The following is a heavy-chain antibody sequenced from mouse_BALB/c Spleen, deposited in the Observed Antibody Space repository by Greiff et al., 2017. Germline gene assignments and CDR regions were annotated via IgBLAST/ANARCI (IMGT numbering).Heavy chain of an antibody. CDR2: ISYSGST. V-gene: IGHV3-8*02. CDR1: GDSITSGY. D-gene: IGHD1-1*01. Sequence: DVQLQESGPSLVKPSQTLFPTCFVTGDSITSGYWNWIRKFPGNKLEYMGNISYSGSTYYNQSLKSRISITRDTAKNQYYLQLNSVTTGDTATYFCASTATFLGAMDYWGQGTSVTVSS. CDR3: ASTATFLGAMDY. J-gene: IGHJ4*01.